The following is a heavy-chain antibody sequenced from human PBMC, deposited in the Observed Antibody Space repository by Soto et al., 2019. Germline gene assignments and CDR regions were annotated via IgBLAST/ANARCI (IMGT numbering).Heavy chain of an antibody. Sequence: GGSLRLSCSASGFTYSSYAMHWVRQAPGKGLEYVSAISSNGGSTYYADSVKGRFTISRDNSKNTLYLQMSSLRAEDTAVYYCVKGTPLKRRHPFDYWGQGTLVTVSS. CDR1: GFTYSSYA. J-gene: IGHJ4*02. CDR3: VKGTPLKRRHPFDY. V-gene: IGHV3-64D*08. CDR2: ISSNGGST. D-gene: IGHD3-9*01.